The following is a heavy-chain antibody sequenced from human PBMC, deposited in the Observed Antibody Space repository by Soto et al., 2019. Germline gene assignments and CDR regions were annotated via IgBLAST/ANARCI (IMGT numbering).Heavy chain of an antibody. V-gene: IGHV1-69*02. CDR3: VGYCSSTSCYAFYGMDV. D-gene: IGHD2-2*01. CDR2: IIPILGIA. J-gene: IGHJ6*02. Sequence: QVQLVQSGAEVKKPGSSVKVSCTASGGTFSSYTISWVRQAPGQGLEWMGRIIPILGIANYAQKFQGRVTITADKSTSTAYMELSSLRSEDTAVYYCVGYCSSTSCYAFYGMDVWGQGTTVTVSS. CDR1: GGTFSSYT.